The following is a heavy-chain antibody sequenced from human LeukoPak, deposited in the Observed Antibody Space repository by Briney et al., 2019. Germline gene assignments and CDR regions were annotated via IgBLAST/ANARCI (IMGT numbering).Heavy chain of an antibody. D-gene: IGHD2-2*01. CDR1: GFTFSRYW. Sequence: GGSLRLSCAASGFTFSRYWMSWFRQAPGKGLEWVANIKEDGREGYYAGSVKGRFAISRDSAQNSLYLRMNSLRAEDTAVYYCARGDGCSSTSCYHIDYWGQGTLVTVSS. CDR3: ARGDGCSSTSCYHIDY. V-gene: IGHV3-7*04. CDR2: IKEDGREG. J-gene: IGHJ4*02.